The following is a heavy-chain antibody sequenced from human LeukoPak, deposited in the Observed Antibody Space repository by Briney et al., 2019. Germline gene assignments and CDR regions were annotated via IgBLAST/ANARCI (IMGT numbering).Heavy chain of an antibody. Sequence: GGSLRLSCAASGFTFTSYAMSWVRQAPGKGLEWVANIEKDENEINYVDSVKGRFTISRDNAKNSLFLQMRSLRVEDTAVYYCVRGTGWLTRSWGQGTLVTVSS. CDR3: VRGTGWLTRS. CDR1: GFTFTSYA. CDR2: IEKDENEI. V-gene: IGHV3-7*05. J-gene: IGHJ5*02. D-gene: IGHD6-19*01.